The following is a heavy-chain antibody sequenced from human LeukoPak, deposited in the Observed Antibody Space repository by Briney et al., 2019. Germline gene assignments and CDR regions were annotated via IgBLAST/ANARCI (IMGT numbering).Heavy chain of an antibody. CDR2: IYYSGST. J-gene: IGHJ4*02. V-gene: IGHV4-39*07. D-gene: IGHD6-13*01. CDR3: ARDTTINPVLGVFRYSSSWNRYFDY. Sequence: PSETLSLTCTVSGGSISSSSYYWGWIRQPPGKGLEWIGSIYYSGSTYYNPSLKSRVTISVDTSKNQFSLKLSSVTAADTAVYYCARDTTINPVLGVFRYSSSWNRYFDYWGQGTLVTVSS. CDR1: GGSISSSSYY.